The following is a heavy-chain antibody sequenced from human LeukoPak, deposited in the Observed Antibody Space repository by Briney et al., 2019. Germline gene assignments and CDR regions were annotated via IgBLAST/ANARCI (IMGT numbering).Heavy chain of an antibody. V-gene: IGHV4-39*02. CDR3: ARDPSTYYDFWSGVDP. Sequence: PSETLSLTCTVSGGSISSSSYYWGWIRQPPGKGLEWIGSIYYSGSTYYNPSLKSRVTISVDTSKNQFSLKLSSVTAADTAVYYCARDPSTYYDFWSGVDPWGQGTLVTVSS. CDR1: GGSISSSSYY. J-gene: IGHJ5*02. CDR2: IYYSGST. D-gene: IGHD3-3*01.